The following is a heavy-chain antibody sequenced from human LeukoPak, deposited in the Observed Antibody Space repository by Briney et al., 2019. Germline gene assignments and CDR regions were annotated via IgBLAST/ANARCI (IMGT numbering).Heavy chain of an antibody. Sequence: EASVKVSCKASGYTFTSYGISWVRQAPGQGLEWMGWISAYNGNTNYAQKLQGRVTMTTDTSTSTAYMELRSLRSDDTAVYYCARGVAGSGSYYNGGDYWGQGTLVTVSS. CDR2: ISAYNGNT. D-gene: IGHD3-10*01. CDR3: ARGVAGSGSYYNGGDY. CDR1: GYTFTSYG. J-gene: IGHJ4*02. V-gene: IGHV1-18*01.